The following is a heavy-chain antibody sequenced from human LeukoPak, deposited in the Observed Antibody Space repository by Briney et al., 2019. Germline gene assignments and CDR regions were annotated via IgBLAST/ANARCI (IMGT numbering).Heavy chain of an antibody. J-gene: IGHJ4*02. Sequence: SETLSLTCTVSGGSISSYYWSWIRQPPGKGLEWIGYIYYSGSTNYNPSLKSRVTISVDTSKNQFSLKLSSVTAADTAVYYCARASGSYVYYFDYWGQGTLVTVSS. CDR1: GGSISSYY. D-gene: IGHD1-26*01. CDR3: ARASGSYVYYFDY. V-gene: IGHV4-59*12. CDR2: IYYSGST.